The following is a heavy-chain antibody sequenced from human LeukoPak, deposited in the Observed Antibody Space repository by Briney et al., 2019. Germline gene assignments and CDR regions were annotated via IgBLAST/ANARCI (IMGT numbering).Heavy chain of an antibody. CDR1: GFTFSSYA. V-gene: IGHV3-23*01. CDR3: ARGWTGTTPEYFDY. CDR2: ISGNGDNT. D-gene: IGHD1-1*01. J-gene: IGHJ4*02. Sequence: PGGSLRLSCAASGFTFSSYAMSWVRQAPGKGLEWVSVISGNGDNTYYAGSAKGRFTISRDNSRNPLYLQMNSLRAEDTAVYYCARGWTGTTPEYFDYWGQGTLVTVSS.